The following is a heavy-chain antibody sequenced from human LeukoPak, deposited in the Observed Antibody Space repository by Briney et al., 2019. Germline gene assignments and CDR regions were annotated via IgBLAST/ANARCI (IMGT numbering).Heavy chain of an antibody. Sequence: PGGSLKLSCAGAGFTITDHHMDWVRQAPGKGLEWIGRSATTKPNSCTTPYAASARGRFTISRDDSQNSLYLQLNSLNTEDTAVYHCVRVVTTRSGWYHFDKWGLGTLVTVSS. J-gene: IGHJ4*02. V-gene: IGHV3-72*01. CDR1: GFTITDHH. CDR3: VRVVTTRSGWYHFDK. CDR2: SATTKPNSCTT. D-gene: IGHD6-13*01.